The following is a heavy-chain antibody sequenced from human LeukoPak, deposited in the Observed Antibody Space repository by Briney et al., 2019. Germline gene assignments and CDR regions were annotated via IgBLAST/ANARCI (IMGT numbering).Heavy chain of an antibody. CDR3: AKQGGYSYGSYYFDY. J-gene: IGHJ4*02. Sequence: GGSLRLSCAASGFTFSSYSMNWVRQAPGKGLEWVSAISGSGGSTYYADSVKGRFTISRDNSKNTLYLQMNSLRAEDTAVYYCAKQGGYSYGSYYFDYWGQGTLVTVSS. CDR1: GFTFSSYS. CDR2: ISGSGGST. D-gene: IGHD5-18*01. V-gene: IGHV3-23*01.